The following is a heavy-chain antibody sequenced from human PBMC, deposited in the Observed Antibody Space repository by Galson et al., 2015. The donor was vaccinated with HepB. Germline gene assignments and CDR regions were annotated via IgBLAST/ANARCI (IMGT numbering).Heavy chain of an antibody. V-gene: IGHV3-30-3*01. CDR3: ARGYDFWSGYYDY. CDR2: ISYDGSNK. J-gene: IGHJ4*02. CDR1: GFTFSSYA. Sequence: SLRLSCAASGFTFSSYAMHWVRQAPGKGLEWVAVISYDGSNKCYADSVKGRFTISRDNSKNTLYLQMNSLRAEDTAVYYCARGYDFWSGYYDYWGQGTLVTVSS. D-gene: IGHD3-3*01.